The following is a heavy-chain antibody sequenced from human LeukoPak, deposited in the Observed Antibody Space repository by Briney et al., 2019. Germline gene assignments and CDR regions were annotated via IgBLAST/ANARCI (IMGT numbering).Heavy chain of an antibody. CDR3: ARDANPSYDFWSGYYWDIDY. Sequence: GGSLRLSCAASGFTFSSYWMHWVRQAPGKGLVWVSRINSDGSSTSYADSVKGRFTISRDNAKNTLYLQMNSLRAEDTAVYYCARDANPSYDFWSGYYWDIDYWGQGTLVTVSS. CDR1: GFTFSSYW. CDR2: INSDGSST. J-gene: IGHJ4*02. D-gene: IGHD3-3*01. V-gene: IGHV3-74*01.